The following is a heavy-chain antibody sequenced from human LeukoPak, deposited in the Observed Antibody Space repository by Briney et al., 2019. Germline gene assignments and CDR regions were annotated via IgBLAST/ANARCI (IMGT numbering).Heavy chain of an antibody. Sequence: GASVKVSCKASGYTFTSYAMHWVRQAPGQRLEWMGWSNAGNGNTKYSQEFQGRVTITADTSTTTAYMELSSLRPDDTAVYYCARDYYYDSSGYSPFDFWGQGTLVTVSS. CDR2: SNAGNGNT. CDR1: GYTFTSYA. CDR3: ARDYYYDSSGYSPFDF. J-gene: IGHJ4*02. V-gene: IGHV1-3*02. D-gene: IGHD3-22*01.